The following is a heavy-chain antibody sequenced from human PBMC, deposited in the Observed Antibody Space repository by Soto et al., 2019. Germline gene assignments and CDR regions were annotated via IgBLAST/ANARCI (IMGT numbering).Heavy chain of an antibody. D-gene: IGHD6-19*01. CDR2: LLVGSGNT. Sequence: ASVKVSFTPSGLMFTSAAVQWLRQARGQRLEWIGGLLVGSGNTHYAQHFQERVTLTRDKSISTAYLQWSSLKASDTAIYYCARRTYTSGWSHYFDYWGQGTLVTVSS. CDR1: GLMFTSAA. J-gene: IGHJ4*02. V-gene: IGHV1-58*01. CDR3: ARRTYTSGWSHYFDY.